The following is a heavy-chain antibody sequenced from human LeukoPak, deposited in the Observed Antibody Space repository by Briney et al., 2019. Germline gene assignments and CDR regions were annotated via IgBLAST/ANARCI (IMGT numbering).Heavy chain of an antibody. Sequence: GWSLRLSCAASGFNFDDYVMSWVRQAPGKGLDGVSGINWNGGSRGYADSVKGRFTIFRDNAKNSLYLQMNSLRAEDTALYYCARSRHSYDSSGFPHYWGQGTLVTVSS. V-gene: IGHV3-20*04. CDR3: ARSRHSYDSSGFPHY. D-gene: IGHD3-22*01. CDR2: INWNGGSR. CDR1: GFNFDDYV. J-gene: IGHJ4*02.